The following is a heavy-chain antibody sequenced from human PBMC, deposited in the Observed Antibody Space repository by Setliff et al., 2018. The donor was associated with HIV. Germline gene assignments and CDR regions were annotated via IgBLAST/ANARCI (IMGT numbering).Heavy chain of an antibody. CDR2: IYPDDSNI. CDR1: DYTFTTYR. Sequence: GESLTISCKAVDYTFTTYRVGWVRQMPGEGLEWMGIIYPDDSNIRYNPSFQSQVTISADKSTTTAYLEIHNLKASDTATYYCARRDGRSMNAFQIWGPGTMVTVSS. V-gene: IGHV5-51*01. J-gene: IGHJ3*01. D-gene: IGHD6-13*01. CDR3: ARRDGRSMNAFQI.